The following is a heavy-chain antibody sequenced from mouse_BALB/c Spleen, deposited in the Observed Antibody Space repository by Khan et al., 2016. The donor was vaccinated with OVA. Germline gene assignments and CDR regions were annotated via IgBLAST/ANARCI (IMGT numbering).Heavy chain of an antibody. CDR1: GYTFPEYT. CDR2: INPKNGGT. Sequence: EVQLQQSGPELVKPGASVKISCKTSGYTFPEYTVHWVKQSLGKSLDWIGVINPKNGGTAYTQKFKGKATLTVDKSSSTSYMEFRSLSSEVSAVFSGRRDAGRYWGQGTSVTVAS. J-gene: IGHJ4*01. V-gene: IGHV1-18*01. D-gene: IGHD3-3*01. CDR3: RRDAGRY.